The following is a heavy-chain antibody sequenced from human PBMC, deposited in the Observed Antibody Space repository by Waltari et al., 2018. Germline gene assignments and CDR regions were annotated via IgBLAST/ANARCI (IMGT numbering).Heavy chain of an antibody. CDR3: ARTSYDSGSYNFDY. V-gene: IGHV4-4*02. J-gene: IGHJ4*02. CDR1: GDSICNTKW. D-gene: IGHD3-10*01. Sequence: QVQLQESGPGLVKPSETLSLTCFVSGDSICNTKWWRWVRQSPGKGLEGIGEIHHSGSTKYNPTLKSRVTISADRSKNQFSLKVNSVTAADTAVYYCARTSYDSGSYNFDYWGQGTLVTVSS. CDR2: IHHSGST.